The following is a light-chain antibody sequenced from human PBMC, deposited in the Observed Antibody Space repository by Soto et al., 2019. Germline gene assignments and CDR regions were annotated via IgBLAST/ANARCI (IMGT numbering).Light chain of an antibody. CDR1: QSVSSSY. V-gene: IGKV3-20*01. CDR2: GAS. Sequence: EIVLTQSPGTLSLSPGERATLSCRASQSVSSSYLAWYQQNRGQAPRLLIYGASSRATGIPGRFSGSGSGTDFTLTISRLEPEDFAVYYCQQYGSSCWTFGQGTKVEI. J-gene: IGKJ1*01. CDR3: QQYGSSCWT.